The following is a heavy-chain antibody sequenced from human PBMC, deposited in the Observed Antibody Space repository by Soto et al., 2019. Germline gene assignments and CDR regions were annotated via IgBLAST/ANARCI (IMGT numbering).Heavy chain of an antibody. CDR2: ISSSSSTI. CDR3: ARDTGGAAYSSGWYGY. V-gene: IGHV3-48*01. J-gene: IGHJ4*02. D-gene: IGHD6-19*01. Sequence: PGGSLRLSCAASGLTFSSYAMSWVRQAPGKGLEWVSYISSSSSTIYYADSVKGRFTISRDNAKNSLYLQMNSLRAEDTAVYYCARDTGGAAYSSGWYGYWGQGTLVTVSS. CDR1: GLTFSSYA.